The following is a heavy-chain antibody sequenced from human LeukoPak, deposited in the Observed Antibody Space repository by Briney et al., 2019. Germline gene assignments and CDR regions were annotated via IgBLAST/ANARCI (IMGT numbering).Heavy chain of an antibody. CDR1: GGSISSYY. D-gene: IGHD6-13*01. Sequence: SETLSLTCTVSGGSISSYYWSWIRQPPGKGLEWIGYIYYSGSTNYNPSLKSRVTISVDTSKNQFALKLSSVTAADTAVYYCARVRGSSSWSYYYYGMDVWGQGTTVTVSS. V-gene: IGHV4-59*01. J-gene: IGHJ6*02. CDR2: IYYSGST. CDR3: ARVRGSSSWSYYYYGMDV.